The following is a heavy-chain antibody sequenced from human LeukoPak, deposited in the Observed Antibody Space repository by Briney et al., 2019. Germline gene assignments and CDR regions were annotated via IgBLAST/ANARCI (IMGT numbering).Heavy chain of an antibody. D-gene: IGHD1-7*01. CDR3: AKGPSYNWNYVGFYYFDY. Sequence: YAXXXXXXXPGKGLEWXSGISWNSGSIVYADSVKGRFTISRDNAKNSLYLQMNSLRAEDMALYYCAKGPSYNWNYVGFYYFDYWGQGTLVTVSS. CDR2: ISWNSGSI. CDR1: YA. V-gene: IGHV3-9*03. J-gene: IGHJ4*02.